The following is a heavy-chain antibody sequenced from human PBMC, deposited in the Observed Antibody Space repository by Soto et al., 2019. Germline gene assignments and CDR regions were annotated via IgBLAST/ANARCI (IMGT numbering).Heavy chain of an antibody. CDR1: GGSISSGDYY. CDR2: IYYSGST. Sequence: SETLSLTCTVSGGSISSGDYYWSWIRQPPGKGLEWIGYIYYSGSTYYNPSLKSRVTISVDTSKNQFSLKLSSVTAADTAVYYCARSKRFLEWLLWYWGQGTLVTVSS. J-gene: IGHJ4*02. V-gene: IGHV4-30-4*01. CDR3: ARSKRFLEWLLWY. D-gene: IGHD3-3*01.